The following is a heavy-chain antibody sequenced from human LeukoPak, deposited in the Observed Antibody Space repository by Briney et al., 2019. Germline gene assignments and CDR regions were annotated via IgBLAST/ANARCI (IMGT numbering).Heavy chain of an antibody. Sequence: PSETLSLTCTVSGGSISYYHWSWIRQPPGKGLEWIGYIYYSGSTNYSPSLKSRVTISVDTSKNQFSLKLSSVTAADTAVYYCARHADYYGSGSYYNPFDYWGQGTLVTVSS. J-gene: IGHJ4*02. CDR3: ARHADYYGSGSYYNPFDY. V-gene: IGHV4-59*08. CDR2: IYYSGST. CDR1: GGSISYYH. D-gene: IGHD3-10*01.